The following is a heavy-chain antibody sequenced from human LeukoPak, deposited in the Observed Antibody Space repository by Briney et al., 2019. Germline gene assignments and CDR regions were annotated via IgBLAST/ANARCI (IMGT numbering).Heavy chain of an antibody. CDR3: AREYYDSSGYYRFDY. V-gene: IGHV1-3*01. D-gene: IGHD3-22*01. CDR2: INAGNGNT. Sequence: ASVKVSCKASGYTFTDYGMHWVRQAPGQRLEWMGWINAGNGNTKYSQKFQGRVTITRDTSASTAYMELSSLRSEDTAVYYCAREYYDSSGYYRFDYWGQGTLVTVSS. CDR1: GYTFTDYG. J-gene: IGHJ4*02.